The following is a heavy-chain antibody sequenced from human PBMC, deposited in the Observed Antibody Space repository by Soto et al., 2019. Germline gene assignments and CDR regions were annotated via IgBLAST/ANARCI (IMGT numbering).Heavy chain of an antibody. CDR3: AREMLTYSSSWYNGGDYYYGMDV. J-gene: IGHJ6*02. D-gene: IGHD6-13*01. CDR2: IIPIFGTA. CDR1: GGTFSSYA. V-gene: IGHV1-69*01. Sequence: QVQLVQSGAEVKKPGSSVKVSCKASGGTFSSYAIIWVRQAPGQGLEWMRGIIPIFGTANYAQKFKGRVTITADESTSTAYMELSSLRSEDTAVYYCAREMLTYSSSWYNGGDYYYGMDVWGQGTTVTVSS.